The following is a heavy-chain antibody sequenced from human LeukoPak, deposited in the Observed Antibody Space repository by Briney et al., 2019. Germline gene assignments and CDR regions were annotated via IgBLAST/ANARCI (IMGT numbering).Heavy chain of an antibody. CDR2: TCYRSKWYN. Sequence: SQTLSLTCAISGDSVSSNSAAWNWIRQSPSRGLEWLGRTCYRSKWYNDYALSVKSRITINPDTSKSQFSLQLNSVTPEDTAVYYCARDPTPGYSSSWYNWYFDLWGRGTLVTVSS. J-gene: IGHJ2*01. CDR3: ARDPTPGYSSSWYNWYFDL. V-gene: IGHV6-1*01. D-gene: IGHD6-13*01. CDR1: GDSVSSNSAA.